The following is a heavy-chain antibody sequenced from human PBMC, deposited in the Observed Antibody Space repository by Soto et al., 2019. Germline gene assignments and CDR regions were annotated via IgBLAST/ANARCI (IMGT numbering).Heavy chain of an antibody. CDR3: ARGPEYYYGGSGYVDY. D-gene: IGHD3-22*01. CDR2: INHGGST. Sequence: QVQLQQWGAGLLKPSETLSLTCAVYGGSFSGYYWNWIRQPPGKGLEWIGKINHGGSTNYNPSLKSRVSISLDTSKNQFSLKLSSVTAADTSVYYCARGPEYYYGGSGYVDYWGQGALVTVSS. J-gene: IGHJ4*02. V-gene: IGHV4-34*01. CDR1: GGSFSGYY.